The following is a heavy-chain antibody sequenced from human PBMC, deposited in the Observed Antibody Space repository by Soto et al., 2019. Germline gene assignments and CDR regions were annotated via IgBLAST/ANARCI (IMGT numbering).Heavy chain of an antibody. CDR1: GFSFGRSW. D-gene: IGHD6-13*01. CDR3: ARDVSQVSSSRYLDAFDI. J-gene: IGHJ3*02. CDR2: IKKDGSKI. V-gene: IGHV3-7*05. Sequence: EVQLVESGGDVVQPGGSLRLSCAASGFSFGRSWMTWVRQAPGKGLEWVANIKKDGSKINYLDSVRGRFTVSRDNAKNSLYLEMNSLRAEDTALYYGARDVSQVSSSRYLDAFDIWGQGTMVTVSS.